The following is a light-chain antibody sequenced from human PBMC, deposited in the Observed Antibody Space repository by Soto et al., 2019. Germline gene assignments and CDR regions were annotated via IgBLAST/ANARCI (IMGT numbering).Light chain of an antibody. CDR3: ATWDSSLSAVL. CDR1: RSNIGSDY. V-gene: IGLV1-51*01. J-gene: IGLJ2*01. CDR2: DNN. Sequence: QSVLTQTPSFTEAPGQRVTLSCSGSRSNIGSDYVFWYQVVPERVPKLVIYDNNNRPSGIPDRFSGSKSGSSATLGITGLQAEDEADYYCATWDSSLSAVLFGGGTKLTVL.